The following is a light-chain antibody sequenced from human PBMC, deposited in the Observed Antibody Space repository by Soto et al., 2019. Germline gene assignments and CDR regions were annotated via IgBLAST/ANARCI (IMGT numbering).Light chain of an antibody. CDR3: HQRQSCPRT. CDR2: QTS. J-gene: IGKJ1*01. CDR1: QYINTR. Sequence: EIVLTQSPATLSSFPGDRVTLSCRASQYINTRLAWYQHRPGQAPRLLIYQTSLRAAGIPARFSASGSGTDFTLTITDVQPEDFTLYYCHQRQSCPRTFCQGTKV. V-gene: IGKV3-11*01.